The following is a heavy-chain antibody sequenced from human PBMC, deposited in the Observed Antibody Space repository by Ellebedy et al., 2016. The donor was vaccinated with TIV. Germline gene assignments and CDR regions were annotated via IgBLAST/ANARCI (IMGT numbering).Heavy chain of an antibody. J-gene: IGHJ4*02. CDR2: INHSGST. Sequence: SETLSLXCAVYGGSFSGYYWSWIRQPPGKGLEWIGEINHSGSTNYNPSLKSRVTISVDTSKNQFSLKLSSVTAADTAVYYCARGPGYSPFDYWGQGTLVTVSS. CDR1: GGSFSGYY. CDR3: ARGPGYSPFDY. V-gene: IGHV4-34*01. D-gene: IGHD5-12*01.